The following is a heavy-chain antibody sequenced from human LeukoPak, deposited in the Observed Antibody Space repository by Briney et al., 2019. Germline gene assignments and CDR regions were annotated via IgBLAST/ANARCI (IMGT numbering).Heavy chain of an antibody. D-gene: IGHD1-1*01. CDR1: GGTFSSYA. CDR3: ARDQGTEAQGWFDP. Sequence: SVKVSCKASGGTFSSYAISWVRQDPGQRLEWMGGIIPIFGTANYAQKFQGRVTITADESTSTAYMELSSLRSEDTAVYYCARDQGTEAQGWFDPWGQGTLVTVSS. J-gene: IGHJ5*02. V-gene: IGHV1-69*13. CDR2: IIPIFGTA.